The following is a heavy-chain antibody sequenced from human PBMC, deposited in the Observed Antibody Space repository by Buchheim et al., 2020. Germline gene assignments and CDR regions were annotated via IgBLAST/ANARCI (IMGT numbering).Heavy chain of an antibody. V-gene: IGHV3-23*01. CDR3: AKWGVTMIVVAPMWYFDL. Sequence: EVQLLESGGGLVQPGGSLRLSCAASGFTFSSYAMSWVRQAPGKGLEWVSAISGSGGSTYYADSVKGRFTISRDNSKTTLYLQMNSLRAEDTAVYYCAKWGVTMIVVAPMWYFDLWGRGTL. D-gene: IGHD3-22*01. CDR1: GFTFSSYA. CDR2: ISGSGGST. J-gene: IGHJ2*01.